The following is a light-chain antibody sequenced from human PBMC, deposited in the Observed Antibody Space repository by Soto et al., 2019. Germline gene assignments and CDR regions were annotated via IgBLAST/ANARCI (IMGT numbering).Light chain of an antibody. J-gene: IGKJ5*01. Sequence: EIVLTQSPGTLSLSPGERATLSCRASQSVSNNYLAWYQQKPGQAPRLLIYGASNRATGIPDRFSGSGSGTEFTLTISNLQPEDFAVYYCQQRYDWPPITFGQGTRLEI. V-gene: IGKV3D-20*02. CDR1: QSVSNNY. CDR2: GAS. CDR3: QQRYDWPPIT.